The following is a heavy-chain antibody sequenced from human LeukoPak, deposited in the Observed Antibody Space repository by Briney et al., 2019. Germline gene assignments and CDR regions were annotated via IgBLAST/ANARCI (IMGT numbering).Heavy chain of an antibody. CDR2: INWNGGGT. V-gene: IGHV3-9*01. D-gene: IGHD1-26*01. J-gene: IGHJ6*02. CDR1: GFSFKDYG. CDR3: AKHLTATNTYIFFGLDV. Sequence: PGGSLRLSCAAPGFSFKDYGMHWVRQPPGKGLEWVSAINWNGGGTDYADSVKGRFTISRDNAKNSLYLQLSSLRPEDTALYYCAKHLTATNTYIFFGLDVWGQGTSVTVSS.